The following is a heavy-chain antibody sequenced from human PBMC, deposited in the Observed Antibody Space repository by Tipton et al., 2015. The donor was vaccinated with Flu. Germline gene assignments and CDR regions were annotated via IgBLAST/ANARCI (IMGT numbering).Heavy chain of an antibody. Sequence: GLVKPSETLSLTCGVSGDSIRSSNYYWGWIRQPPGKGLEWIGNTHKTGIIYFNPSLTGRVSISVDTSKNQFSLRLTSVTAADTAVYYCARRDYSNYVSEPKNWFDPWGQGTLVTVSS. J-gene: IGHJ5*02. V-gene: IGHV4-39*07. CDR2: THKTGII. D-gene: IGHD4-11*01. CDR3: ARRDYSNYVSEPKNWFDP. CDR1: GDSIRSSNYY.